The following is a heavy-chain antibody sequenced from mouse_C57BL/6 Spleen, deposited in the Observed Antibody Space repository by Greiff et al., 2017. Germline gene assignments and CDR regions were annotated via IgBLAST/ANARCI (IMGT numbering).Heavy chain of an antibody. Sequence: QVQLQQPGAELVRPGTSVKLSCKASGYTFTSYWMHWVKQRPGQGLERIGVIDPSDSYTNYNQKFKGKATLTVDTSSSTAYMQLSSLPSEDSAVYYCARATTVVDAMDYWGQGTSVTVSS. J-gene: IGHJ4*01. V-gene: IGHV1-59*01. D-gene: IGHD1-1*01. CDR2: IDPSDSYT. CDR3: ARATTVVDAMDY. CDR1: GYTFTSYW.